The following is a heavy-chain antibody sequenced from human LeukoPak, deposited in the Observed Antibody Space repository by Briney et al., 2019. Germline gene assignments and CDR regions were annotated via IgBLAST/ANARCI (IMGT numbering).Heavy chain of an antibody. V-gene: IGHV4-59*01. CDR2: IYYSGST. D-gene: IGHD5-18*01. Sequence: SETLSLTCTVSGGSISSYYWSWIRQPPGKGLEWTGYIYYSGSTNYNPSLKSRVTISVDTSKNQFSLKLSSVTAADTAVYYCARGGYSYGNDYWGQGTLVTVSS. CDR3: ARGGYSYGNDY. J-gene: IGHJ4*02. CDR1: GGSISSYY.